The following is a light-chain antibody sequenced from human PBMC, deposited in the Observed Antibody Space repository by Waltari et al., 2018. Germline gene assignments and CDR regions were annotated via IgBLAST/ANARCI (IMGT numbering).Light chain of an antibody. Sequence: QSALTQPASVSGSPGQSITISCTGTRSDVGNYKRVSWYQQHPGKAPKLMIYAVSKRPSEVSDRFSGSKSGDMASLTISGLQPEDEAEYFCSSYAGSSKGVFGGGTKVTVL. CDR3: SSYAGSSKGV. V-gene: IGLV2-23*02. CDR2: AVS. CDR1: RSDVGNYKR. J-gene: IGLJ2*01.